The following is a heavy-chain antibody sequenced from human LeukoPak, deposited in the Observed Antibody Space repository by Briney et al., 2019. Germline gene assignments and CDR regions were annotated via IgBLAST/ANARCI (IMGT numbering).Heavy chain of an antibody. CDR1: GFTFSSFA. V-gene: IGHV3-23*01. J-gene: IGHJ4*02. Sequence: PGGSLRLSCAASGFTFSSFAMSWVRQAPGKGLEWVSSISGGGGSTYYADSAKGRFTISRDNSKNTLHLQMNSLRADDTAVYYCAKGIGSAWQAGDYWGQGTLVTVSS. CDR2: ISGGGGST. CDR3: AKGIGSAWQAGDY. D-gene: IGHD6-19*01.